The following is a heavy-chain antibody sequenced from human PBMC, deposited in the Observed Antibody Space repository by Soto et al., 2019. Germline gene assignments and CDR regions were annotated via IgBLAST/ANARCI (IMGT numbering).Heavy chain of an antibody. CDR3: TTGLLMVRGVMTDN. D-gene: IGHD3-10*01. J-gene: IGHJ4*02. CDR2: IKSKNDGGTA. V-gene: IGHV3-15*07. Sequence: EVQLVESGGGLVKPGGSLRLSCAASGVTFSNAWMKWVRQAPGEGLEWVGRIKSKNDGGTADYAAPVKGRFTISRDDSKNTLYLQMNSLKTEDTAVYYCTTGLLMVRGVMTDNWGQGTLVTVSS. CDR1: GVTFSNAW.